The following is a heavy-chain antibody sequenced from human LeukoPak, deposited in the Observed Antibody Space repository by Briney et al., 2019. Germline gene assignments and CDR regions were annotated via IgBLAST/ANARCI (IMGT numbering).Heavy chain of an antibody. Sequence: ASVKVSCKASGYTFPSYFMHWVRQAPGQGLEWMGIINPTGGSTTYAQKFQGRVTMTRNTSISTAYMELSSLRSEDTAVYYCARAKVHYGMDVWGQGTTVTVSS. CDR2: INPTGGST. V-gene: IGHV1-46*01. CDR3: ARAKVHYGMDV. J-gene: IGHJ6*02. CDR1: GYTFPSYF.